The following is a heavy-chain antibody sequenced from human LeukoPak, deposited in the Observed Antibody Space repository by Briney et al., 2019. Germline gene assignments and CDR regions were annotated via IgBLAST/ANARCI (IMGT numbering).Heavy chain of an antibody. CDR1: GGSFSGYY. CDR2: INHSGST. Sequence: PSETLSLTCAVYGGSFSGYYWSWIRQPPGKGLEWIGEINHSGSTNYNLSLKSRVTISVDTSKNQFSLKLSSVTAADTAVYYCARIPYYYMDVWGKGTTVTVSS. J-gene: IGHJ6*03. V-gene: IGHV4-34*01. CDR3: ARIPYYYMDV.